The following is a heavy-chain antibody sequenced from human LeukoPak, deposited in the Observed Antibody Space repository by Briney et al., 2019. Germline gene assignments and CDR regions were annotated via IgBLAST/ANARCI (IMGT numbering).Heavy chain of an antibody. V-gene: IGHV1-18*01. CDR1: GYTFTSYG. CDR2: ISAYNGNT. D-gene: IGHD3-3*01. Sequence: GASVKVSCKASGYTFTSYGISWVRQAPGQGLEWMGWISAYNGNTNYAQKLQGRVTMTTDTSTSTAYMELRSLRSDDTAVYYCARALTTYYDFWSGYSNPDDAFDIWGQGTMVTVSS. J-gene: IGHJ3*02. CDR3: ARALTTYYDFWSGYSNPDDAFDI.